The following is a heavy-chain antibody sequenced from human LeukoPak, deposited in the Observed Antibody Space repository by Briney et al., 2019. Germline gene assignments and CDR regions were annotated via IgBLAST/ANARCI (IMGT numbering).Heavy chain of an antibody. V-gene: IGHV4-61*02. CDR3: ARKDGDL. Sequence: PSQTLSLTCTVSGGSISSGSYYWSWIRQPAGKGLELIGRIFTSGRTNYNPSLKSRVTISLDTSKNQFSLKLNSVTAADTAVYFCARKDGDLWGQGTLVTVSS. CDR1: GGSISSGSYY. J-gene: IGHJ4*02. CDR2: IFTSGRT.